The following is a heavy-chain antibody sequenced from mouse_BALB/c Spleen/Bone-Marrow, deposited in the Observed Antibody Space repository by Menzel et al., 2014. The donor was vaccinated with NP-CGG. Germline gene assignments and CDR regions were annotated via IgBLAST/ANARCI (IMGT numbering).Heavy chain of an antibody. CDR2: IHPSDSES. Sequence: VKLQESGAELVRPGTSVQLSCKASGYSFTNYWTNWVKQRPGQGLEWIGMIHPSDSESRLNQKFKDKATLTVDKSSTTAYMQLSSPTSEDSAVYYCARRLGEIWGYWGQGTTLTVSS. D-gene: IGHD4-1*01. CDR1: GYSFTNYW. V-gene: IGHV1-61*01. CDR3: ARRLGEIWGY. J-gene: IGHJ2*01.